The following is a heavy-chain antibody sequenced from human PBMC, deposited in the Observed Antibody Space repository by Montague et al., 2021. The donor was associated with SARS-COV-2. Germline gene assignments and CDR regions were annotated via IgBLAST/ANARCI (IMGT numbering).Heavy chain of an antibody. CDR1: GGSVSSGSYY. J-gene: IGHJ6*02. D-gene: IGHD3-3*01. V-gene: IGHV4-61*01. Sequence: SETLSLTCTVSGGSVSSGSYYWSWIRHPPGKGLEWIGYLYYSGRTNYNPSLKSRVTISVDTSKNQFSLKLSSVTAADTAVYHCARDPWRITIFGVVTRYGMDVWGQGTTVTVSS. CDR3: ARDPWRITIFGVVTRYGMDV. CDR2: LYYSGRT.